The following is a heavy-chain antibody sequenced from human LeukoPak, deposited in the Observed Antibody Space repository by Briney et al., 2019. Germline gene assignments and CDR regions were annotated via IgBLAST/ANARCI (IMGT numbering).Heavy chain of an antibody. CDR1: GFTFSSYA. D-gene: IGHD2-2*01. CDR2: ISGSGGST. CDR3: AKGSVVPAARRVYYYYYGMDV. Sequence: GGSLRLSCAASGFTFSSYAMSWVRQAPGKGLESVSAISGSGGSTYYADSVKGRFTISRDNSKNTLYLQMNSLRAEDTAVYYCAKGSVVPAARRVYYYYYGMDVWGQGTTVTVSS. J-gene: IGHJ6*02. V-gene: IGHV3-23*01.